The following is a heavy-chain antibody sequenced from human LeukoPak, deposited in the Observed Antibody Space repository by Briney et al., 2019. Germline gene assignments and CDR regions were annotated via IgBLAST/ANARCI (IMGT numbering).Heavy chain of an antibody. CDR1: GFTFDDYG. Sequence: GGSLRLSCAASGFTFDDYGMSWVRQAPGKGLEWVSGINWNGGSTGYADSVKGRFTISRDNAKKSLYLQMNSLRAEDTALYYCARGYSSGWLYDYWGQGTLVTVSS. CDR3: ARGYSSGWLYDY. V-gene: IGHV3-20*04. J-gene: IGHJ4*02. D-gene: IGHD6-19*01. CDR2: INWNGGST.